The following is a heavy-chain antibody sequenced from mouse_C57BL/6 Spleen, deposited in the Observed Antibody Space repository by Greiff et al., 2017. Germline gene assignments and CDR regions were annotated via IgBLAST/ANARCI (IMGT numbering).Heavy chain of an antibody. CDR2: IYPSDSET. CDR1: GYTFTSYW. J-gene: IGHJ3*01. Sequence: QVQLQQPGAELVRPGSSVKLSCKASGYTFTSYWMDWVKQRPGQGLEWIGNIYPSDSETHYNQKFKDKATLTVDKSSSTAYMQLSSLTSEDSAVYYCARRNYDYDKGFVYWGQGTLVTVSA. CDR3: ARRNYDYDKGFVY. V-gene: IGHV1-61*01. D-gene: IGHD2-4*01.